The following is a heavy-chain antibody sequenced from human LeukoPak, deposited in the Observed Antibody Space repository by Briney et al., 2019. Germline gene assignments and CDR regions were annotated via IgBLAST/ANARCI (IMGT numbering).Heavy chain of an antibody. D-gene: IGHD6-6*01. CDR2: ISSNGGST. CDR3: ARERQLAPAAFDI. CDR1: GFTSSSYA. Sequence: GGSLRLSCAASGFTSSSYAMHWVRQAPGKGLEYVSAISSNGGSTYYANSVKGRFTISRDNSKNTPYLQMGSLRAEDMAVYYCARERQLAPAAFDIWGQGTMVTVSS. V-gene: IGHV3-64*01. J-gene: IGHJ3*02.